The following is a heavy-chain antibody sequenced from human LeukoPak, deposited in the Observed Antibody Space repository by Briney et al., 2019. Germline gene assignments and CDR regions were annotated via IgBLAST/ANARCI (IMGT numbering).Heavy chain of an antibody. V-gene: IGHV3-48*02. J-gene: IGHJ4*02. CDR2: ISGGSSTI. CDR1: GFTFSIYR. CDR3: ARDVYDSSGSFDY. Sequence: GGSLRLSCAASGFTFSIYRMNWVRQAPGKGLEWVSYISGGSSTIYHAASVKGRFTISRDNAKNSLYLQMNSLRDEDTAVYYCARDVYDSSGSFDYWGQGNLVTVSS. D-gene: IGHD3-22*01.